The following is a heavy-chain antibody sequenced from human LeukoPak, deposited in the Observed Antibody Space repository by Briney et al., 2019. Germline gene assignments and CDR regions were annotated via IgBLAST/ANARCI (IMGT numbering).Heavy chain of an antibody. D-gene: IGHD2-15*01. CDR1: GYTFTSYY. Sequence: GASVKVSCKASGYTFTSYYMHWVRQAPGQGLEWMGIINPSGGSTSYAQKFQGRVTMTRDTSTSTVYMELSSLRSEDTAVYYCATTDLSPTRHRRVVAAIPFWAPSTYGMDVWGQGTTVTVSS. J-gene: IGHJ6*02. CDR3: ATTDLSPTRHRRVVAAIPFWAPSTYGMDV. CDR2: INPSGGST. V-gene: IGHV1-46*01.